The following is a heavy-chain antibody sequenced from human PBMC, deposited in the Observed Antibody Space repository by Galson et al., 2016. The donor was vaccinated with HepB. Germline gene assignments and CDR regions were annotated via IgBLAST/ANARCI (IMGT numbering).Heavy chain of an antibody. Sequence: SVKVSCKASGGTFSSYAISWVRQAPGQGLEWMGGIIPIFHTPNYAQKFQDRVTITADKSTYTAYMELSSLRSEDTAVYYCASPAPGSGWYLSGYSYFYMDVWGKGTTVTVSS. CDR2: IIPIFHTP. J-gene: IGHJ6*03. CDR1: GGTFSSYA. V-gene: IGHV1-69*06. CDR3: ASPAPGSGWYLSGYSYFYMDV. D-gene: IGHD6-19*01.